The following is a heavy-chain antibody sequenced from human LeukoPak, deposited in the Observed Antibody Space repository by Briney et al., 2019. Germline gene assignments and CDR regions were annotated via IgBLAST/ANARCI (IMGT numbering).Heavy chain of an antibody. V-gene: IGHV1-18*01. D-gene: IGHD6-6*01. CDR2: ISAYNGNT. CDR3: ARGKLSSSSWDY. Sequence: ASVKVSCKASGYTFTSYDINWVRQATGQGLEWMGWISAYNGNTNYAQKLQGRVTMTTDTSTSTAYMELRSLRSDDTAVYYCARGKLSSSSWDYWGQGTLVTVSS. J-gene: IGHJ4*02. CDR1: GYTFTSYD.